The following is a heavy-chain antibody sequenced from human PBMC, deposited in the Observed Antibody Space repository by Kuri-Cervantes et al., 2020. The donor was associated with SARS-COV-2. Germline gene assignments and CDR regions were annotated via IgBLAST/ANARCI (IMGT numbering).Heavy chain of an antibody. CDR2: INPSGGST. V-gene: IGHV1-46*01. Sequence: ASVKVSCKASGGTFSSYAISWVRQAPGQGLEWMGIINPSGGSTSYAQKFQGRVTMTRDTSTSTAYMELSRLRSDDTAVYYCARGLQVDYWGQGTLVTVSS. D-gene: IGHD4-11*01. CDR1: GGTFSSYA. CDR3: ARGLQVDY. J-gene: IGHJ4*02.